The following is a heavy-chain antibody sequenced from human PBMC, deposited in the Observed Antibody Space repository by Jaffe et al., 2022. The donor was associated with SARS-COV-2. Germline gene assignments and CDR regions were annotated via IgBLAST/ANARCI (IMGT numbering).Heavy chain of an antibody. J-gene: IGHJ4*02. CDR3: ARSKWSRSSSWFRPRESSYYFDS. CDR1: GFTFSAYS. V-gene: IGHV3-48*02. CDR2: ISSSNNVI. Sequence: EVQLVESGGGLVQPGRSLRLSCAASGFTFSAYSMNWVRQAPGKGLEWLSYISSSNNVIYYADSVKGRFTISRDNAKNSLFLQMNSLRDEDTAVYYCARSKWSRSSSWFRPRESSYYFDSWGQGARVTVSS. D-gene: IGHD6-13*01.